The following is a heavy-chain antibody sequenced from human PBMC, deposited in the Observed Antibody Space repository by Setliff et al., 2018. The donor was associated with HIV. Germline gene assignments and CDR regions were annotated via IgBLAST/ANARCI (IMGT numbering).Heavy chain of an antibody. Sequence: VASVKVSCKVAGYTFSGDFMHWVRQAPGQGFEWMGWINPGSGATNYAQKFQGRVTLTRDTSISTAYMELSRLTSDDTALYYCAKGAGGYYDQWSQGTLVTVSS. CDR3: AKGAGGYYDQ. V-gene: IGHV1-2*02. D-gene: IGHD2-15*01. CDR1: GYTFSGDF. J-gene: IGHJ4*02. CDR2: INPGSGAT.